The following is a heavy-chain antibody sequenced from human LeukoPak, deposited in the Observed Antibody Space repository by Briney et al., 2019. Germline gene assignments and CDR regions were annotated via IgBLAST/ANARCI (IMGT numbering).Heavy chain of an antibody. Sequence: HPSETLSLTCTVSGGSISSYYWSWIRQPPGKGLEWVSAISGSGGSTYYADSVKGRFTISRDNSKNTLYLQMNSLRAEDTAVYYCAKDRAYYYDSSGYYQTGYYFDYWGQGTLVTVSS. V-gene: IGHV3-23*01. CDR2: ISGSGGST. D-gene: IGHD3-22*01. CDR1: GGSISSYY. J-gene: IGHJ4*02. CDR3: AKDRAYYYDSSGYYQTGYYFDY.